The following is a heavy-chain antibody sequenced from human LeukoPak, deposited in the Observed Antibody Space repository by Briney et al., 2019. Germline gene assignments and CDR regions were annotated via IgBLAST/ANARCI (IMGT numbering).Heavy chain of an antibody. V-gene: IGHV1-46*01. CDR2: INPSGGST. Sequence: GASVKVSCKASGYTFTSYYMHWVRQAPGQGLEWMGLINPSGGSTSYAQKFQGRVTMTRDTSTSTVYMELSSLRSEDTAVYYCASPNYYDSSGSLLSLFYWGQGTLVTVSS. J-gene: IGHJ4*02. CDR3: ASPNYYDSSGSLLSLFY. CDR1: GYTFTSYY. D-gene: IGHD3-22*01.